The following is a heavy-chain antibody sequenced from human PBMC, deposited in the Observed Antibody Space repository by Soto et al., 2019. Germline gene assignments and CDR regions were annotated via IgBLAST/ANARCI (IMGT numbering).Heavy chain of an antibody. CDR3: AAASLRYFDWSRSAYYGMDV. CDR1: GFTFTSSA. D-gene: IGHD3-9*01. Sequence: SVKVSCKASGFTFTSSAMQWVRQARGQRLEWIGWIVVGSGNTNYAQKFQERVTITRDMSTSTAYMELSSLRSEDTAVYYCAAASLRYFDWSRSAYYGMDVWGQXTTVTVSS. V-gene: IGHV1-58*02. J-gene: IGHJ6*02. CDR2: IVVGSGNT.